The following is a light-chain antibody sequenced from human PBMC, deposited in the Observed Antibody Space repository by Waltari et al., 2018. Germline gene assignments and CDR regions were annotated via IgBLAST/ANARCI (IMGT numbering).Light chain of an antibody. CDR3: QQYNSYSWT. CDR2: KAS. Sequence: SVGDRVTITCRASQSISSWLAWYQQKPGKAPKLLIYKASSLESGVPSRFSGSGSGTEFTLTISSLQPDDFATYYCQQYNSYSWTFGQGTKVEIK. V-gene: IGKV1-5*03. CDR1: QSISSW. J-gene: IGKJ1*01.